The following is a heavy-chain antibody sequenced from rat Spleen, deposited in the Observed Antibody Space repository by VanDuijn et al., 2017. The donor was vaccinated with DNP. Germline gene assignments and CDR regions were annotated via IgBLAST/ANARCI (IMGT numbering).Heavy chain of an antibody. CDR2: IVYDGSRA. CDR3: ATRDSGEDWFVY. D-gene: IGHD1-1*01. Sequence: EVQLVETGGGLVQPGRSLKLSCAASGFTFSDYYMAWVRQAPTKGLEWIGSIVYDGSRAYYRDSVRGRFTLSRNNAESTLYLQVDSLRSEDTATYYCATRDSGEDWFVYWGQGTLVTVSS. J-gene: IGHJ3*01. V-gene: IGHV5S10*01. CDR1: GFTFSDYY.